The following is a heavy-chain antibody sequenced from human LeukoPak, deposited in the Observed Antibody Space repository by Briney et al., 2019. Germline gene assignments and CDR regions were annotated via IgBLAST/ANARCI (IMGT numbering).Heavy chain of an antibody. CDR2: IWSDGSNK. J-gene: IGHJ4*02. D-gene: IGHD3-10*01. CDR1: GFTFSYYA. CDR3: ARELFSSGSCPDG. Sequence: GGSLRLSCSASGFTFSYYAIHWVRQAPGKGLEWVALIWSDGSNKYYADSVKGRITISRDNSKNTVYLQMNSLRAEDTAVYYCARELFSSGSCPDGWGQGTLVTVSS. V-gene: IGHV3-33*01.